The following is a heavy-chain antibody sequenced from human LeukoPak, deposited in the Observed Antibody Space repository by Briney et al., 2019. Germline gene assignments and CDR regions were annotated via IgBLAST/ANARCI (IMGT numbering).Heavy chain of an antibody. CDR1: GGTFSSYA. Sequence: ASVKVSCKASGGTFSSYAISWVRQAPGQGLEWMGGFISIFGTANYAQKFQGRVTITADKSTSTAYMELSSLRSKNTAVYYCARGGAYYSSGIQSPNDYWGQGTLVTVSS. J-gene: IGHJ4*02. CDR3: ARGGAYYSSGIQSPNDY. CDR2: FISIFGTA. V-gene: IGHV1-69*06. D-gene: IGHD3-10*01.